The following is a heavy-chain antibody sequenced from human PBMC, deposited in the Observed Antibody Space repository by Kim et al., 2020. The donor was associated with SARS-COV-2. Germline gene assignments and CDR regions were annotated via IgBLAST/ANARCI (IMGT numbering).Heavy chain of an antibody. CDR3: AKSGDSSGYYYYYFDY. D-gene: IGHD3-22*01. V-gene: IGHV3-23*01. Sequence: SGEGRITISSKRPKNTRYLQMNSLRAEDTAVYYCAKSGDSSGYYYYYFDYWGQGTLVTVSS. J-gene: IGHJ4*02.